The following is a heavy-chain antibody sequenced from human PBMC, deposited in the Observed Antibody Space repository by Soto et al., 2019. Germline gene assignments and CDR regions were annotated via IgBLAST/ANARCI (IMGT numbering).Heavy chain of an antibody. D-gene: IGHD3-3*01. Sequence: GGSLRLSCAASGFTFSSYSMNWVRQAPGKGLEWVSSISSSSSYIYYADSVKGRFTISRDNAKNSLYLQMNSLRDEDTAVYYCARNKAVRAIFGVVIISGGDYWGQGTLVTVSS. CDR2: ISSSSSYI. V-gene: IGHV3-21*01. J-gene: IGHJ4*02. CDR1: GFTFSSYS. CDR3: ARNKAVRAIFGVVIISGGDY.